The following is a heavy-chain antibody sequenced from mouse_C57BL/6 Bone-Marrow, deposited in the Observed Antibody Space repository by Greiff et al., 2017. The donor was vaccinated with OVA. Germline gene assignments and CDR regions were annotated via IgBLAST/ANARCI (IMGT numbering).Heavy chain of an antibody. J-gene: IGHJ1*03. CDR2: ISNLAYSS. V-gene: IGHV5-15*01. D-gene: IGHD2-3*01. CDR1: GFTFSDYG. Sequence: EVQLVEPGGGLVQPGGSLKLSCAASGFTFSDYGMAWVRQAPRKGPEWVAFISNLAYSSYYADTVTGRFTISIENAKNTLYLKMSSLRSEDTAMYYCARDGYYHYCYFDVWGTGTTVTVSS. CDR3: ARDGYYHYCYFDV.